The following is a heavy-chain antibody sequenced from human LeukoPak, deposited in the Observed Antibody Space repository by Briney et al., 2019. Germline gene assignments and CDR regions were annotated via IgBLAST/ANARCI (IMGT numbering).Heavy chain of an antibody. V-gene: IGHV4-30-2*01. CDR1: GGSISSGGYS. Sequence: SETLSLTCAVSGGSISSGGYSWSWIRQPPGKGLERIGYIYHSGSTYYNPSLKSRVTISVDRSKNQFSLKLSSVTAADTAVYYCARGIYYDFWSGYRGVGWFDPWGQGTLVTVSS. J-gene: IGHJ5*02. CDR3: ARGIYYDFWSGYRGVGWFDP. D-gene: IGHD3-3*01. CDR2: IYHSGST.